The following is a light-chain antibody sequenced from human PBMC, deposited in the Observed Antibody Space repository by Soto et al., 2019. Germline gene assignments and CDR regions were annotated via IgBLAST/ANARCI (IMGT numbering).Light chain of an antibody. CDR3: QQFHAYPLT. CDR1: QDIHTF. V-gene: IGKV1-9*01. J-gene: IGKJ4*01. CDR2: SAS. Sequence: DIQLTQSPSILSASVGERVTITCRASQDIHTFLAWYQKKPEKAPKLLIYSASTLQSGVPSRFSGSGSGSEFTLTISSLQPEDFGTYYCQQFHAYPLTFGGGTTVDI.